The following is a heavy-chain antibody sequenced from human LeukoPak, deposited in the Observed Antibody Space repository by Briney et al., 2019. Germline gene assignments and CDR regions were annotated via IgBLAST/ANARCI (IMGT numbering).Heavy chain of an antibody. D-gene: IGHD2-2*01. J-gene: IGHJ4*02. V-gene: IGHV3-30*18. CDR2: ISYDGSNK. Sequence: HAGGSLRLSCAASGFTFSSYGMHWVRQAPGKGLEWVAVISYDGSNKYYADSVKGRFTISRDNSKNTLYLQMNSLRAEDTAVYYCAKDGGDVVVPAATGPHRPYFDYWGQGTLVTVSS. CDR3: AKDGGDVVVPAATGPHRPYFDY. CDR1: GFTFSSYG.